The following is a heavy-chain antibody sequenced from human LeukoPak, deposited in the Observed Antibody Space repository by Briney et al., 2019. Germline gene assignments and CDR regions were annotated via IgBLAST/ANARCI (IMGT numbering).Heavy chain of an antibody. CDR2: ISSSSSYI. J-gene: IGHJ4*02. CDR1: GFTFSSYS. CDR3: ARDQATVIVVVPAATN. Sequence: PGGSLRLSCAASGFTFSSYSMNWVRQAPGKGLEWVSSISSSSSYIYYADSVKGRFTISRDNAKNSLYLQMNSLRAEDTAVYYCARDQATVIVVVPAATNWGQGTLVTVSS. V-gene: IGHV3-21*01. D-gene: IGHD2-2*01.